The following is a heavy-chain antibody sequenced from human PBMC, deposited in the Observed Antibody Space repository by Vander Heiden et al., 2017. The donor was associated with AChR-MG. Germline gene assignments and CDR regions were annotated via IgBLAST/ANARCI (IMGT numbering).Heavy chain of an antibody. D-gene: IGHD3-22*01. J-gene: IGHJ4*02. Sequence: EVQLVETGGGLIQPGGSLRLSCAASGFTISTNYMSWVRQAPGKGLEWVSVIYSGGSTYYSDSVKGRFTISRDNSKNTLYLQMNTMRAEDTAVYYCARWGWDSSSYSFPYWGQVTLVTVAS. CDR2: IYSGGST. V-gene: IGHV3-53*02. CDR3: ARWGWDSSSYSFPY. CDR1: GFTISTNY.